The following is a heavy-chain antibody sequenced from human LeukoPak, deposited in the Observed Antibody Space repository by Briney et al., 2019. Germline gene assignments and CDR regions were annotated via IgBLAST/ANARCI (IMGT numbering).Heavy chain of an antibody. CDR2: VYASGST. CDR3: ARHVHSSSWPFDY. D-gene: IGHD6-13*01. V-gene: IGHV4-61*02. Sequence: SQTLSLTCTVSGGAFSGGGTYWNWIRQSAERGLEWIGRVYASGSTNYNPSLKSRVTISVDTSKNQFSLELSSVTAADTAVYYCARHVHSSSWPFDYWGQGTLVTVSS. J-gene: IGHJ4*02. CDR1: GGAFSGGGTY.